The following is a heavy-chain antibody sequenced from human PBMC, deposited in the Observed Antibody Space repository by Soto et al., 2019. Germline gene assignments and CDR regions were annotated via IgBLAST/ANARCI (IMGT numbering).Heavy chain of an antibody. CDR1: GFSFENHW. D-gene: IGHD2-2*01. J-gene: IGHJ3*02. CDR2: IKPDGSGK. Sequence: EVHLVESGGGLVQPGGSLRLSCAASGFSFENHWMSWVRQAPGKGLEWVANIKPDGSGKYYVDSAKGRFTVSRDNAKNTLYLQMNSLRVEDTAVYYCAREILVPAAFDAFDIWGQGTMVTVSS. V-gene: IGHV3-7*01. CDR3: AREILVPAAFDAFDI.